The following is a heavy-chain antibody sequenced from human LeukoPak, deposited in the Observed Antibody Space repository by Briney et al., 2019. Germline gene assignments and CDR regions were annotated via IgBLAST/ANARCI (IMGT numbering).Heavy chain of an antibody. CDR1: GYTFTSYH. CDR3: ARDMSYYDSSGYYYSESHDY. J-gene: IGHJ4*02. V-gene: IGHV1-46*01. CDR2: INPSGGST. D-gene: IGHD3-22*01. Sequence: ASVKVSCKASGYTFTSYHMHWVRQAPGQGLEWMGIINPSGGSTSYAQKFQGRVTMTRDTSTSTVYMELSSLRSEDTAVYYCARDMSYYDSSGYYYSESHDYWGQGTLVTVSS.